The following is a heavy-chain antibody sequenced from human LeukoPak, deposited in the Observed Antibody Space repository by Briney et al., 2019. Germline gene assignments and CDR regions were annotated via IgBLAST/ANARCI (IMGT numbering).Heavy chain of an antibody. CDR2: INPNSGGT. D-gene: IGHD2-15*01. Sequence: ASVKVSCKASGYTFTGYYMHWVRQAPGQGLEWMGWINPNSGGTNYAQKFQGRVTMTRDTSISTAYMELSRLRSDDTAVYYCARGFVVVVPQFDYWGQGALVTVSS. J-gene: IGHJ4*02. CDR3: ARGFVVVVPQFDY. CDR1: GYTFTGYY. V-gene: IGHV1-2*02.